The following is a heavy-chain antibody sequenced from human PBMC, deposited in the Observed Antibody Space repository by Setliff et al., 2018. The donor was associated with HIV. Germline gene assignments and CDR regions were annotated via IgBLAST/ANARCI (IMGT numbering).Heavy chain of an antibody. CDR2: IYYSGST. CDR1: GGSISSSSYY. J-gene: IGHJ4*02. V-gene: IGHV4-39*01. CDR3: ARHLTTVTTSQLDY. D-gene: IGHD4-17*01. Sequence: SETLSLTCTVSGGSISSSSYYWGWIRQPPGKGLEWIGSIYYSGSTYYNPSLKSRVTISVDTSKNQFSLKLSSVTAADTAVYYCARHLTTVTTSQLDYWGQGTLVTVSS.